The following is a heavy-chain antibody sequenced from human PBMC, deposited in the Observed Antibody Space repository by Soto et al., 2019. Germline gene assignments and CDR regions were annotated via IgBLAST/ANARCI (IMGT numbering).Heavy chain of an antibody. V-gene: IGHV1-46*01. J-gene: IGHJ6*02. Sequence: ASVKVSCKASGYTFTSYYMHWVRQAPGQGLEWMGIINPSGGSTSYAQKFQGRFTISRDDSRNTLYLQMNSLKTEDTAVYYCTTDSSSWAYYYYYGMDVWGQGTTVTVSS. CDR1: GYTFTSYY. CDR3: TTDSSSWAYYYYYGMDV. CDR2: INPSGGST. D-gene: IGHD2-2*01.